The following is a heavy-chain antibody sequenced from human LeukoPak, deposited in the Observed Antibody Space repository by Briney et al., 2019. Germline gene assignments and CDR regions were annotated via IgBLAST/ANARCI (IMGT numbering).Heavy chain of an antibody. CDR2: SYHIGAT. D-gene: IGHD3-10*01. Sequence: SETLSLTCAVSGDAITSHNWWSWVRQAPGKGLEWSGESYHIGATNYSPSLKTRVTISVDKSKHQLSLRLTSVTAADNAVYFCASCLFDYYYFDQWGQGTLVTVSS. CDR3: ASCLFDYYYFDQ. V-gene: IGHV4-4*02. J-gene: IGHJ4*02. CDR1: GDAITSHNW.